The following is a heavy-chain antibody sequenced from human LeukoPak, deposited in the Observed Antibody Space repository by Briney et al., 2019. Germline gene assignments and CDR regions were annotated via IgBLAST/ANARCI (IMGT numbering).Heavy chain of an antibody. V-gene: IGHV3-53*01. CDR1: GFNVSSHY. Sequence: GGSLRLSCAASGFNVSSHYTSWVRQAPGKGLECVSVIFSGGTTYYTDSVKGRFTISRDNSNNTVYLQIKSLKVEDTAVYYCARRRPIWLGGEDYGLDVWGKGTTVTVSS. CDR2: IFSGGTT. J-gene: IGHJ6*04. CDR3: ARRRPIWLGGEDYGLDV. D-gene: IGHD3-10*01.